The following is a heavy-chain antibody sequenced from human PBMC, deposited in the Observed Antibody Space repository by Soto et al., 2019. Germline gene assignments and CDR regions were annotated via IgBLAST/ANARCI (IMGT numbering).Heavy chain of an antibody. J-gene: IGHJ6*02. CDR3: ARDREGCTISTTCYLGMNV. Sequence: EVQLVESGGGLVQPGGSLRLSCAASGFTFSDHYMDWVRQAPGKGLEWVGRIRNKANSYTTEYAASVKGRFTMSRDDSKNSLYLQMNSLKTEDTAVYYCARDREGCTISTTCYLGMNVWGQGTTVTVSS. CDR1: GFTFSDHY. CDR2: IRNKANSYTT. D-gene: IGHD2-8*01. V-gene: IGHV3-72*01.